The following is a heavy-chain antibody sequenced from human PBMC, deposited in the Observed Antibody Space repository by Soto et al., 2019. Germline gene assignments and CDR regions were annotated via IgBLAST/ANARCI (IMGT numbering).Heavy chain of an antibody. J-gene: IGHJ4*02. Sequence: QVQLVESGGGVVQPGRSLRLSCAASGFTFSSYAMHWVRQAPGKGLEWVAVISYDGSNKYYADSVKGRFTISRDNSKNTLYLQMNSLRAEDTAVYYCAIDRLPYDYVWGSYHGGGQGTLVTVSS. CDR2: ISYDGSNK. D-gene: IGHD3-16*02. CDR1: GFTFSSYA. V-gene: IGHV3-30-3*01. CDR3: AIDRLPYDYVWGSYHG.